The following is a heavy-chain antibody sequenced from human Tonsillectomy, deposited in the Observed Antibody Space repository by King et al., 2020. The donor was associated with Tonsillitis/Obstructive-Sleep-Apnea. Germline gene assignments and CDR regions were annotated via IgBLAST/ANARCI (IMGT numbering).Heavy chain of an antibody. CDR3: AREILTEFDY. D-gene: IGHD3-9*01. Sequence: QLQESGPGLVKPSETLSLTCTVSGGSISNYYWSWIRQPPGKGLEWIGYIYYSGRTKYNPSLKSRVTISVDTSKNQFSLKLSSVTAADTAVYYCAREILTEFDYWGQGTLVTVSS. CDR1: GGSISNYY. J-gene: IGHJ4*02. V-gene: IGHV4-59*01. CDR2: IYYSGRT.